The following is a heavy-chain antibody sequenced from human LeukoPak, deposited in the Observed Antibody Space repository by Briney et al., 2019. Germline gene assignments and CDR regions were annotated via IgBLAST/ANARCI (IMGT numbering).Heavy chain of an antibody. V-gene: IGHV3-9*01. D-gene: IGHD1-26*01. CDR3: AKSSRLGFYYYYGMDV. J-gene: IGHJ6*02. CDR2: ISWNSGSI. Sequence: PGGSLRLSCAASGFTFDDYAMHWVRQAPGKGLEWVSGISWNSGSIGYADSVKGRFTISRDNAKNSLYQQMNSLRAEDTALYYCAKSSRLGFYYYYGMDVWGQGTTVTVSS. CDR1: GFTFDDYA.